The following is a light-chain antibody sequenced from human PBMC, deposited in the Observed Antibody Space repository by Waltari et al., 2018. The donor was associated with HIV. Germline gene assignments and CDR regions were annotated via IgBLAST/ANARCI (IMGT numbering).Light chain of an antibody. J-gene: IGLJ1*01. CDR1: SGSVSSTYD. CDR2: NSN. Sequence: QTVVTQEPSLSVFPGGTVTLTCGLTSGSVSSTYDPSWYQQAPGQAPRTLIDNSNIRSSGVPYRFSGSILGNKAALTITVAQADDECHYYCALYVGSGIYVFGPGTEVTIL. V-gene: IGLV8-61*01. CDR3: ALYVGSGIYV.